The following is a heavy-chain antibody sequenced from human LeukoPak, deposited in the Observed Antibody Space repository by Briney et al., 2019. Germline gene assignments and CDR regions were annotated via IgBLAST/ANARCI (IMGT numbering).Heavy chain of an antibody. V-gene: IGHV3-43*02. CDR3: SPYDWNYLGDY. CDR1: GFTFDDYA. CDR2: INEGGDTT. J-gene: IGHJ4*02. D-gene: IGHD1-7*01. Sequence: GGSLRLSCAASGFTFDDYAMHWVRHAPGKGLEWVSLINEGGDTTYYADSVKGRFTISRDNSKNFLYLQMTSLRTEDTALNYCSPYDWNYLGDYWGQGTLVTVSS.